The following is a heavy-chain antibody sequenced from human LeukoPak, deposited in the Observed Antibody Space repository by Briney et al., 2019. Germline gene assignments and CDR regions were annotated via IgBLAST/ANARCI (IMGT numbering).Heavy chain of an antibody. J-gene: IGHJ3*02. CDR2: IYTSGNT. D-gene: IGHD3-3*01. CDR3: ARANDFWSAPDI. CDR1: GDSISSGSYY. V-gene: IGHV4-61*02. Sequence: NASETLSLTCTVSGDSISSGSYYWSWIRQPAGKGLEWIGRIYTSGNTNYNPSLKSRVTISVDTSKNQFSLKLSSVTAADTAVYYCARANDFWSAPDIWGQGTMVTVSS.